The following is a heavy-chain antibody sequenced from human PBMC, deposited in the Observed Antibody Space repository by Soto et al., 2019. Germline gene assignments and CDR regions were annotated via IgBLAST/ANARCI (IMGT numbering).Heavy chain of an antibody. V-gene: IGHV3-33*01. CDR1: ASIFSGYG. Sequence: QEQLVQSGGGVVQPGRSLSLSCTASASIFSGYGMHWVHQAPSKGLEWVAVVWFDGTNKYYADSVKGRFTISRDNSNNLLYLKMDSLSAADTAAYYCASDGIGGTAFGGFCDYWGQGTLVTVSS. CDR3: ASDGIGGTAFGGFCDY. CDR2: VWFDGTNK. D-gene: IGHD3-10*01. J-gene: IGHJ4*02.